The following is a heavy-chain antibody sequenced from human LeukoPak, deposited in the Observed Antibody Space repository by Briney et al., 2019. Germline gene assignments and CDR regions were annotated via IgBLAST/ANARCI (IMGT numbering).Heavy chain of an antibody. CDR3: ARDYSSSSGRAFDI. Sequence: GGSLRLSFAASGFTFSTYSMNWVRQAPGKGLEWVSYISSSGSTTHYADSVKGRFTISRDNGKNSLYLQVNSLRAEDTAVYYCARDYSSSSGRAFDIWGQGTMVTVSS. CDR1: GFTFSTYS. CDR2: ISSSGSTT. J-gene: IGHJ3*02. V-gene: IGHV3-48*01. D-gene: IGHD6-6*01.